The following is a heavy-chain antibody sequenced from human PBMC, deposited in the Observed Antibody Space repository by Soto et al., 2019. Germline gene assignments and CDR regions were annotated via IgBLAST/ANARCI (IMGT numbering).Heavy chain of an antibody. V-gene: IGHV3-15*01. CDR3: TTDLVGATSQH. CDR2: IKSKTDGGTT. Sequence: GGSLRLSCAASGFTFSDAWMSWVRQAPGKGLEWVGRIKSKTDGGTTDYAAPVKGRFTISRDDSKNTLYLQMNSLKTEDTAVYYCTTDLVGATSQHWGQGTLVTVSS. CDR1: GFTFSDAW. J-gene: IGHJ1*01. D-gene: IGHD1-26*01.